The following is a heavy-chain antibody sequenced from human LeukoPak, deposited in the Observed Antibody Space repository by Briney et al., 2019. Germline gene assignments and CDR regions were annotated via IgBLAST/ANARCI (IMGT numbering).Heavy chain of an antibody. Sequence: GGSLRLSCAASGFTFSSHGMNWVRQAPGKGLEWVSGISPSGGITYYTDSVKGRFSISRDSSKNILYLQMNSLRAEDTAVYYCAKDRCSNGVGCYYYYMDVWGKGTTVTISS. D-gene: IGHD2-8*01. CDR2: ISPSGGIT. CDR1: GFTFSSHG. V-gene: IGHV3-23*01. J-gene: IGHJ6*03. CDR3: AKDRCSNGVGCYYYYMDV.